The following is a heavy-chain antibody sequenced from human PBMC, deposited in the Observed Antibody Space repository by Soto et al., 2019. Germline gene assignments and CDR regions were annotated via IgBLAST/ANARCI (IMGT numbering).Heavy chain of an antibody. Sequence: QVQLQESGPGLVKPSETLSLTCTVSGDSVSSGDYYWIWVRQPPGKGLEWIGYINYSGSTNYNPSLKSRVTISVDTSKNQFSLNLSSVSAADTAVYYCARGSGYYLFLSDYWGQGTLVTVSS. J-gene: IGHJ4*01. D-gene: IGHD3-22*01. CDR3: ARGSGYYLFLSDY. CDR1: GDSVSSGDYY. CDR2: INYSGST. V-gene: IGHV4-61*08.